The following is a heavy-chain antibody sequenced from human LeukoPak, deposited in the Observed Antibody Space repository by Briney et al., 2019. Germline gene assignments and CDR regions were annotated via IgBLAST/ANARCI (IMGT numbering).Heavy chain of an antibody. J-gene: IGHJ4*02. CDR1: GFTFSSYG. V-gene: IGHV3-33*01. D-gene: IGHD6-13*01. CDR2: IWYDGSNK. CDR3: ARPIFIAAAGFDY. Sequence: GRSLRLSCAASGFTFSSYGMHWVRQAPGKGLEWVAVIWYDGSNKYYADSVKGRSTISRDNSKNTLYLQMNSLRAEDTAVYYCARPIFIAAAGFDYWGQGTLVTVSS.